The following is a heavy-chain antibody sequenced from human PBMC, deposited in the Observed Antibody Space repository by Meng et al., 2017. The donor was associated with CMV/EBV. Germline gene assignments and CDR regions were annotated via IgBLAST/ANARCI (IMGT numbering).Heavy chain of an antibody. Sequence: VQLGAGGDEAKNAGDYVKVAFRASVNTFTGHYVHWVRQHPGEGLEWMGWINPNSGGTNYAQKIHGRATMTRDTSISTAYMKLSRLGSADTALYYCARDDGSFDSWGQGTLVTVSS. CDR1: VNTFTGHY. CDR2: INPNSGGT. CDR3: ARDDGSFDS. J-gene: IGHJ4*02. D-gene: IGHD2-15*01. V-gene: IGHV1-2*02.